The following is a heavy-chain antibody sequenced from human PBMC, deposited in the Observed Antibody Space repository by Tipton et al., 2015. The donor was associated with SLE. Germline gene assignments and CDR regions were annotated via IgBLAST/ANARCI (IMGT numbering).Heavy chain of an antibody. J-gene: IGHJ4*02. CDR2: INPGDSDT. Sequence: VQLVQSGAEVKKPGESLKISCKGSGYSFTSYWIDWVRQMPGKGLEWMGIINPGDSDTTYSPSFQGQVTISADKSTSTAYLQWSSLKASDTAMYYCARRREYSSSRGAFDYWGQGTLVTVSS. D-gene: IGHD6-6*01. CDR3: ARRREYSSSRGAFDY. CDR1: GYSFTSYW. V-gene: IGHV5-51*03.